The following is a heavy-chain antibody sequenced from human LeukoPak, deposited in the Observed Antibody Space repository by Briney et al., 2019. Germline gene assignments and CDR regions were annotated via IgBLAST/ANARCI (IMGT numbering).Heavy chain of an antibody. CDR1: GSTFSSYS. J-gene: IGHJ4*02. D-gene: IGHD1/OR15-1a*01. CDR2: ISSSSTI. V-gene: IGHV3-48*02. CDR3: ARTDRTNNGPRE. Sequence: PGGSLRLPCAASGSTFSSYSMNWVRQAPGKGLEWVSYISSSSTIYYADSVKGRFTISRDNAKNSLYLQMNSLRDEDTAVYYCARTDRTNNGPREWGQGTLVTVSS.